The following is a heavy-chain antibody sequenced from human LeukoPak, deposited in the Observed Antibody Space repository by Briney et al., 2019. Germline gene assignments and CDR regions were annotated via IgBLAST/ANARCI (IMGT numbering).Heavy chain of an antibody. CDR2: LYYSGST. CDR3: ARSGSGYLRYYFDY. V-gene: IGHV4-39*07. J-gene: IGHJ4*02. D-gene: IGHD5-12*01. CDR1: GGSISSSNYY. Sequence: SETLSLTCTVSGGSISSSNYYWGWIRQPPGKGLEWIGSLYYSGSTYYNPSLKSRVTISVDTSKNQFSLKLRSVTAADTAVYYCARSGSGYLRYYFDYWGQGTLVTVSS.